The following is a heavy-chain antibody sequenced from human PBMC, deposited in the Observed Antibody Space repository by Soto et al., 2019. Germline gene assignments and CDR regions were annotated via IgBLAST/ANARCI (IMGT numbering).Heavy chain of an antibody. D-gene: IGHD2-15*01. CDR2: IWYDGSNK. J-gene: IGHJ4*02. Sequence: GGSLRLSCAASGFTFSSYGMHWVRQAPGKGLEWVAVIWYDGSNKYYADSVKGRFTISRDNSKNTLYLQMNSLRAEDTAVYYCARDPATTVVATSFDYWGQGTLVTVSS. CDR1: GFTFSSYG. CDR3: ARDPATTVVATSFDY. V-gene: IGHV3-33*01.